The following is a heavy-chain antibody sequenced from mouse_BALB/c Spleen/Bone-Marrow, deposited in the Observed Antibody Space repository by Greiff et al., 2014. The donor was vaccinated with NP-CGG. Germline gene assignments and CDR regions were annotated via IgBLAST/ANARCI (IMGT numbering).Heavy chain of an antibody. V-gene: IGHV3-1*02. CDR2: IHYSGTT. Sequence: EVKLVESGPDLVKPSQSPSLTCTVTGYSITSGYSWHWIRQFPGNKLEWMGYIHYSGTTNYNPSLKSRISITRDTSKNQFFLQLNSVTSDDTATYYCARQNDGYLYYAMDYWGQGTSVTVSS. J-gene: IGHJ4*01. D-gene: IGHD2-3*01. CDR3: ARQNDGYLYYAMDY. CDR1: GYSITSGYS.